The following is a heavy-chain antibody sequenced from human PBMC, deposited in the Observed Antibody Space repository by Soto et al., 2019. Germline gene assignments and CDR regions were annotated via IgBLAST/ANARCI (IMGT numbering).Heavy chain of an antibody. D-gene: IGHD3-10*01. V-gene: IGHV3-23*01. CDR1: GFTFRSSA. J-gene: IGHJ4*02. CDR3: AKVHLPNYYGPHYFDY. CDR2: ISGSGGST. Sequence: PGGSPELSCAASGFTFRSSAMSLARQAPGKGLEWVSAISGSGGSTYYADSVKGRFTISRDNSKNTLYLQMNSLRAEDTAVYYCAKVHLPNYYGPHYFDYWGQGTLVTVSS.